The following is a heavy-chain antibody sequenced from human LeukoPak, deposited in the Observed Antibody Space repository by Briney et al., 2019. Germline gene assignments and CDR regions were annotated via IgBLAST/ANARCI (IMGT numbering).Heavy chain of an antibody. CDR3: AKDRQLLWFGELSYMDV. CDR1: GFTFDDYG. Sequence: PGGSLRLSCAASGFTFDDYGMSWVRQAPGKGLEWVSGINWNGGSTGYADSVKGRFTISRDNSKNTLYLQMNSLRAEDTAVYYCAKDRQLLWFGELSYMDVWGKGTTVTISS. J-gene: IGHJ6*03. CDR2: INWNGGST. D-gene: IGHD3-10*01. V-gene: IGHV3-20*04.